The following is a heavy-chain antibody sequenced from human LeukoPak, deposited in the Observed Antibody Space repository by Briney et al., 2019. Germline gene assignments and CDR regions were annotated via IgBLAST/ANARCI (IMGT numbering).Heavy chain of an antibody. CDR2: IYTSGST. V-gene: IGHV4-4*09. Sequence: PSETLSLTCTVSGGSISSYYWSWIRQPPGKGLEWIGYIYTSGSTNHNPSLKSRVTISVDTSKNQFSLKLSSVTAADTAVYYCARHVVAVAGTRYYYYYMDVWGKGTTVTVSS. D-gene: IGHD6-19*01. CDR1: GGSISSYY. CDR3: ARHVVAVAGTRYYYYYMDV. J-gene: IGHJ6*03.